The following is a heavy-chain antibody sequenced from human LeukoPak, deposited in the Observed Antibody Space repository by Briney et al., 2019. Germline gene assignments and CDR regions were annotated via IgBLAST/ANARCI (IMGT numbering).Heavy chain of an antibody. D-gene: IGHD4-17*01. CDR1: GFTFSYYA. Sequence: PGGSLRLSCAASGFTFSYYAMHWVRQAPGKGLEWVAVIWPDGSNEYYADSVKGRFTISRDNSKNTLYLQMSSLRAEDTAVYYCASPLRGGVSAAVTTGFGYWGQGTLLIVSS. CDR2: IWPDGSNE. CDR3: ASPLRGGVSAAVTTGFGY. J-gene: IGHJ4*02. V-gene: IGHV3-33*01.